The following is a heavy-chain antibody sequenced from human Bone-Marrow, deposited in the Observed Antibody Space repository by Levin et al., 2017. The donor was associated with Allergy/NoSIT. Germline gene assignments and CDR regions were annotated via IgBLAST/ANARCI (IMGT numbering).Heavy chain of an antibody. Sequence: GESLKISCAASGFTFSNAWMSWVRQAPGKGLEWVGRIKSKTDGGTTDYAAPVKGRFTISRDDSKNTLYLQMNSLKTEDTAVYYCTAGYCSGGSCYLNAFDIWGQGTMVTVSS. V-gene: IGHV3-15*01. J-gene: IGHJ3*02. CDR1: GFTFSNAW. D-gene: IGHD2-15*01. CDR2: IKSKTDGGTT. CDR3: TAGYCSGGSCYLNAFDI.